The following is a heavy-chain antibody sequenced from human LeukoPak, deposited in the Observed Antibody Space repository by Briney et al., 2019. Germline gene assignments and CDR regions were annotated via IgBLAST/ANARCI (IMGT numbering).Heavy chain of an antibody. J-gene: IGHJ3*02. CDR1: GGSISSSSYY. V-gene: IGHV4-39*01. CDR3: AGPESMGDAFDI. Sequence: SETLSLTCTVSGGSISSSSYYWGWIRQPPGKGLEWIGSIYYSGSTYYNPSLKSRVTISVDTSKNQFSLKLSSVTAADTAVYYCAGPESMGDAFDIWGQGTMVTVSS. D-gene: IGHD1-26*01. CDR2: IYYSGST.